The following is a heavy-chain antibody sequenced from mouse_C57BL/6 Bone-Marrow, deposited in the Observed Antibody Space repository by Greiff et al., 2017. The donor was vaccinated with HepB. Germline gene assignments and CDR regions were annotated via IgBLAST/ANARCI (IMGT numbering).Heavy chain of an antibody. J-gene: IGHJ4*01. CDR1: GFTFSDYY. Sequence: DVMLVESGGGLVQPGGSLKLSCAASGFTFSDYYMYWVRQTPEKRLEWVAYISNGGGSTYYPDTVKGRFTISRDNAKNTLYLQMSRLKSEDTAMYYCARQYSNFPYYAMDYWGQGTSVTVSS. D-gene: IGHD2-5*01. CDR3: ARQYSNFPYYAMDY. V-gene: IGHV5-12*01. CDR2: ISNGGGST.